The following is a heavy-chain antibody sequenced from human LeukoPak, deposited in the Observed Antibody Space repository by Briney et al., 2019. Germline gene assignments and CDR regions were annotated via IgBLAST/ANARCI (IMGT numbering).Heavy chain of an antibody. J-gene: IGHJ5*02. CDR1: RFTFSSYS. CDR2: ISSSSDYI. D-gene: IGHD2/OR15-2a*01. CDR3: ARGTEYGWLDP. Sequence: GGSLRLSCAASRFTFSSYSMNWVRQAPGKGLEWVSSISSSSDYIYYADSVKGRFTISRDNARNSLYLQMNSLRIEDTAVYYCARGTEYGWLDPWGQGTLVTVSS. V-gene: IGHV3-21*01.